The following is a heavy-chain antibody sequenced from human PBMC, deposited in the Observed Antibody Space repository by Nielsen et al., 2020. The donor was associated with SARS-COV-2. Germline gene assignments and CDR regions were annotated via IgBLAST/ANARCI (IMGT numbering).Heavy chain of an antibody. CDR2: IITNAEGGTT. V-gene: IGHV3-15*01. D-gene: IGHD3-3*01. CDR3: TTGAGITIFGVVIILNAFDI. CDR1: GFTFSDTY. Sequence: GSLRLSCAASGFTFSDTYMSWIRQAPGRGLEWVGRIITNAEGGTTDYAAPVEGRFTISRDDSKNMLYLQMNSLKTEDTAVYYCTTGAGITIFGVVIILNAFDIWGQGTMVTVSS. J-gene: IGHJ3*02.